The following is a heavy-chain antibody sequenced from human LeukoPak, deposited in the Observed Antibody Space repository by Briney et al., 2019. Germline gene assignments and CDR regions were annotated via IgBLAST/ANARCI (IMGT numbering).Heavy chain of an antibody. CDR1: GGSISSSSYY. D-gene: IGHD3-22*01. CDR3: ARVSGITMIVVVQSDGFDI. CDR2: IYYSGST. Sequence: SETLSLTCTVSGGSISSSSYYWGWIRQPPGKGLERIGSIYYSGSTYYNPSLKSRVTISVDTSKNQFSLKLSSVTAADTAVYYCARVSGITMIVVVQSDGFDIWGQGTMVSVSS. J-gene: IGHJ3*02. V-gene: IGHV4-39*07.